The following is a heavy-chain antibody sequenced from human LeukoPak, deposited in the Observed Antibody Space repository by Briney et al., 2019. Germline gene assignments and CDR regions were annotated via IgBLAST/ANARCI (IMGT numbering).Heavy chain of an antibody. CDR2: IYTSGST. Sequence: SETLSLTCTVSGGSISSGSYYWSWIRQPAGKGLEWIGRIYTSGSTNYNPSLKSRVTMSVDTSKNQFSLKLSSVTAADTAVYYCARAASNTRRTPSGWNYFGYWGQGTLVTVSS. D-gene: IGHD2-2*01. CDR1: GGSISSGSYY. CDR3: ARAASNTRRTPSGWNYFGY. V-gene: IGHV4-61*02. J-gene: IGHJ4*02.